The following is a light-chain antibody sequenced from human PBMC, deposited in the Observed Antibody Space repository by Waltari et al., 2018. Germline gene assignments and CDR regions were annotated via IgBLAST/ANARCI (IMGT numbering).Light chain of an antibody. CDR1: SSDIGGYKY. J-gene: IGLJ3*02. CDR2: EVS. CDR3: SSYAGSKNWV. V-gene: IGLV2-8*01. Sequence: QSALTQPPSASGSPEQSVTISCTGTSSDIGGYKYVSWYQQHPGKAPKLMIYEVSKRPSGVPDRFSGSKSGNTASLTVSGLQAEDEADYYCSSYAGSKNWVFGGGTKLTVL.